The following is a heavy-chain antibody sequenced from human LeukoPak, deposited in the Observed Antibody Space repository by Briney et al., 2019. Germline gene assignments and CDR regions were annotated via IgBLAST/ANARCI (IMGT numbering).Heavy chain of an antibody. V-gene: IGHV4-34*01. CDR3: ARGRHREGDVLLWFGELCHFDY. D-gene: IGHD3-10*01. J-gene: IGHJ4*02. CDR1: GGSFSGYY. Sequence: SETLSLTCAVYGGSFSGYYWSWIRQPPGKGLEWIGEINHSGSTNYNPSLKSRVTIPVDTSKNQFSLKLSSVTAADTAVYYCARGRHREGDVLLWFGELCHFDYWGQGTLVTVSS. CDR2: INHSGST.